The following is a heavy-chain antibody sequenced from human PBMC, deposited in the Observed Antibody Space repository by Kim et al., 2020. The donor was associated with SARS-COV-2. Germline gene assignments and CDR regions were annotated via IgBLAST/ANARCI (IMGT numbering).Heavy chain of an antibody. CDR2: ITGSSGTI. CDR1: GITFSKYS. V-gene: IGHV3-48*02. D-gene: IGHD3-9*01. J-gene: IGHJ4*02. Sequence: GGSLRLSCVASGITFSKYSMNWVRQAPGEGLEWISYITGSSGTIYYADSVKGRFSISRDNAENSVYLQMNSLRDEDTAVYYCATSIDWLAHYWGQGTLVTVSS. CDR3: ATSIDWLAHY.